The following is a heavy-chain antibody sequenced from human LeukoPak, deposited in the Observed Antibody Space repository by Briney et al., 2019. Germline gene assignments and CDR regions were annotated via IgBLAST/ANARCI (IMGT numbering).Heavy chain of an antibody. J-gene: IGHJ4*02. CDR2: INSDGSST. D-gene: IGHD3-22*01. CDR1: GFTFSSYW. Sequence: GRSLRLSCAASGFTFSSYWMHWVRQAPGKRLVWVSRINSDGSSTSYADSVKGRFTISRDNAKNSLYLQMNSLRAEDTALYHCARDVGNYYDSSGYSDYWGQGTLVTVSS. CDR3: ARDVGNYYDSSGYSDY. V-gene: IGHV3-74*01.